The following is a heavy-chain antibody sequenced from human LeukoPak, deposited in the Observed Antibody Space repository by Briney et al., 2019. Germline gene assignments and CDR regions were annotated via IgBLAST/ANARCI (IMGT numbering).Heavy chain of an antibody. CDR1: GYTFTSYG. J-gene: IGHJ4*02. V-gene: IGHV1-18*01. CDR3: ARGRHYYDSSGYYYPH. CDR2: ISAYNSNT. Sequence: GASVKVSCKASGYTFTSYGINWVRQAPGQGLEWMGWISAYNSNTHYAQKLQGRVTMTTDTSTSTAYMELSSLRSEDTAVYYCARGRHYYDSSGYYYPHWGQGTLVTVSS. D-gene: IGHD3-22*01.